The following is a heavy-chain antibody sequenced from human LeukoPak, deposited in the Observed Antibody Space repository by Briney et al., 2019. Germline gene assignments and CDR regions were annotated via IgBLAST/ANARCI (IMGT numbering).Heavy chain of an antibody. CDR1: GFTFSTYD. Sequence: GGSLRLSCAASGFTFSTYDTNWVRQAPGKGLEWVSYISGTGNTIYYADSVKGRFTVSRDNAKNSLYLQMNSLRAEDTAIYYCAKALRHFGETFDYWGQGTVVTVSS. D-gene: IGHD3-3*02. J-gene: IGHJ4*01. CDR3: AKALRHFGETFDY. V-gene: IGHV3-48*03. CDR2: ISGTGNTI.